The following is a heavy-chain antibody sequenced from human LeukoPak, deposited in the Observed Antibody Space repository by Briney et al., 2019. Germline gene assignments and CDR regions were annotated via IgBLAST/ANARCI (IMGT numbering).Heavy chain of an antibody. CDR1: GGSFSGYY. CDR3: ARTVVAATYNWFDP. Sequence: PSETLSLTCAVYGGSFSGYYWSWIRQPPGKGLEWIGEINHSGSTNYNPSLKSRVTISVDTSKNQFSLKLSSVTAADTAVYYCARTVVAATYNWFDPWGQGTLVTVSS. V-gene: IGHV4-34*01. CDR2: INHSGST. D-gene: IGHD2-15*01. J-gene: IGHJ5*02.